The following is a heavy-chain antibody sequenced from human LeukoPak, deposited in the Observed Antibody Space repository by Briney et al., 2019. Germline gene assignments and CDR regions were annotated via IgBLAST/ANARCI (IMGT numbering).Heavy chain of an antibody. J-gene: IGHJ5*02. CDR1: GGSLINYY. CDR2: IDHSGGT. CDR3: AMVLWQSVRPRP. V-gene: IGHV4-34*01. Sequence: PSETLSRTCAVYGGSLINYYWSWIRQSPGEGLEWIGDIDHSGGTSYNPALRSRVTMSIDPSRNQFYLKISSVTASDTAVYYCAMVLWQSVRPRPWEQGSLVSVSS. D-gene: IGHD4/OR15-4a*01.